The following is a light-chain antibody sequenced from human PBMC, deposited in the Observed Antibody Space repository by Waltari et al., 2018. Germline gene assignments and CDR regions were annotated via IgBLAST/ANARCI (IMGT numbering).Light chain of an antibody. CDR3: QQYYSPPHT. V-gene: IGKV1-39*01. Sequence: DIQMTQSPSSLSASVGDRVTITCRASQSISSYLNWYQQKPGKAPKLLIYWASTRESGVPDRFTGSGSGTHFTLTISSLQAEDVAVYYCQQYYSPPHTFGQGTKLEIK. CDR2: WAS. CDR1: QSISSY. J-gene: IGKJ2*01.